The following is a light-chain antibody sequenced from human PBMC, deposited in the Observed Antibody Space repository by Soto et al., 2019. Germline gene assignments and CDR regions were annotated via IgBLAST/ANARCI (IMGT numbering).Light chain of an antibody. V-gene: IGLV2-23*01. CDR2: EGN. Sequence: QSALTQPASVSGSPGQSITISCTGTRSDVGSYDLVSWYQQHPGKAPKLMIYEGNKRPSGVSNRFSDSMSGNTASLTISGLQAEDEADYYCCSYAGSSSYVFGTGTKLTGL. J-gene: IGLJ1*01. CDR1: RSDVGSYDL. CDR3: CSYAGSSSYV.